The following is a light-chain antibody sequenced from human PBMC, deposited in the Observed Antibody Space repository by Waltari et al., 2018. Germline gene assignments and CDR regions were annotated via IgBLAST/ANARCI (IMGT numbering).Light chain of an antibody. CDR2: EVR. V-gene: IGLV2-14*01. Sequence: QSALTQPASVSGSPGQSITISCPGPGSDVGAYDFVSWYQQHPGKSPHLIIYEVRNRPSGISNRFSASTSGNTASLTISGLQAEDEADYYCSSYTTSSAPGVFGTGTRVTVL. J-gene: IGLJ1*01. CDR3: SSYTTSSAPGV. CDR1: GSDVGAYDF.